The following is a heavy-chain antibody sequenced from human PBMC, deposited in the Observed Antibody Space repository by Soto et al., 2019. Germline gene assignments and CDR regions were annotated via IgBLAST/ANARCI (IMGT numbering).Heavy chain of an antibody. CDR3: AKSIAVLSHSVGGYGMDV. V-gene: IGHV3-23*01. CDR1: GFTFKNYA. D-gene: IGHD6-6*01. Sequence: EVQLLESGGGLVQPGGSLRLSCAASGFTFKNYAMTWVRQAPGKGLEWVTAISGSGGSTYYADSVKGRFTISRDNAKNTLYLQMNSLRAEDTAVYTCAKSIAVLSHSVGGYGMDVWGQGTTVTVSS. CDR2: ISGSGGST. J-gene: IGHJ6*02.